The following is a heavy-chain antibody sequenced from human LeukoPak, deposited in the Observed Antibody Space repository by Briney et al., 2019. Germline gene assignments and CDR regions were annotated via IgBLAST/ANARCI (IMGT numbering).Heavy chain of an antibody. CDR1: GGSINTYY. Sequence: SEPLSLTCTVSGGSINTYYWSWIRQPPGKGLEWIAYVRDNGESNYNPSLKSRVAISLDTANNPISLRLNFVTAADTAIYYCARQPANTAAFDIWGLGTMVTVSS. V-gene: IGHV4-59*08. D-gene: IGHD5-18*01. CDR3: ARQPANTAAFDI. CDR2: VRDNGES. J-gene: IGHJ3*02.